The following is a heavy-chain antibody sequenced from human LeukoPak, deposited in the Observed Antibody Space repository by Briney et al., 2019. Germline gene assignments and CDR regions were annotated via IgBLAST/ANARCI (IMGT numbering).Heavy chain of an antibody. CDR2: INTNTGNP. D-gene: IGHD4-17*01. V-gene: IGHV7-4-1*02. CDR3: ARSNNDGDYLGVGFDY. J-gene: IGHJ4*02. Sequence: ASVKVSCEASGYTFSSYAMNWVRQAPGQGLEWMGWINTNTGNPTYAQGFTGRFVFSLDTSVSTAYLQISSLQAEDTAVYYCARSNNDGDYLGVGFDYWGQGTLVTVSS. CDR1: GYTFSSYA.